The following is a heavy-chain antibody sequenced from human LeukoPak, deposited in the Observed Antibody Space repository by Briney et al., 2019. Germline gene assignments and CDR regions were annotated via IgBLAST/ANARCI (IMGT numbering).Heavy chain of an antibody. D-gene: IGHD6-13*01. CDR3: ARESGIAAALDL. CDR2: INTDGSST. V-gene: IGHV3-74*01. J-gene: IGHJ5*02. CDR1: GFTFSSYW. Sequence: GGSLRLSCAASGFTFSSYWMHWVRQAPGKGLVWVSRINTDGSSTSYADSVKGRFTISRDNAKDTLYLQMNSLRAEDTAVYYCARESGIAAALDLWGQGTLVTVSS.